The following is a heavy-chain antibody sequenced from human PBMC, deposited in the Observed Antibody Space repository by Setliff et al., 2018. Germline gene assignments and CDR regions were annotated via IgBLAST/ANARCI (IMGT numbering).Heavy chain of an antibody. CDR3: ATETVTFGGIIVRGYFDV. CDR1: GGSLNGYS. V-gene: IGHV1-69*06. CDR2: IILIFGTP. Sequence: ASVKVSCKASGGSLNGYSVSWVRQAPGQGLEFLGRIILIFGTPNYAQKFQDRVTIGADKSTSTAYMEISSLNFEDTAVYYCATETVTFGGIIVRGYFDVWGQGTMVTVSS. D-gene: IGHD3-16*02. J-gene: IGHJ3*01.